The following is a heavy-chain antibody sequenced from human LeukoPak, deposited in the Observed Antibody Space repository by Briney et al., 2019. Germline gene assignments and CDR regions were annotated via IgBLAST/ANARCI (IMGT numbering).Heavy chain of an antibody. V-gene: IGHV1-8*02. CDR1: GYTFTSYG. Sequence: ASVKVSCKASGYTFTSYGINWVRQATGQGLEWMGWMNPNSGNTGYAQKFQGRVTMTRNTSISTAYMELSSLRSEDTAVYYCARGGFWSGSYYYYYYGMDVWGQGTTVTVSS. CDR3: ARGGFWSGSYYYYYYGMDV. D-gene: IGHD3-3*01. CDR2: MNPNSGNT. J-gene: IGHJ6*02.